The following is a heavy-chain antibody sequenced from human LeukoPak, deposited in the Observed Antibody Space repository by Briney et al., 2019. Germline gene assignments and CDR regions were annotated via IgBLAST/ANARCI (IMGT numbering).Heavy chain of an antibody. CDR1: GGSFSGYY. D-gene: IGHD3-9*01. CDR3: TSGTTYYDILTGYSQYYYGMDV. V-gene: IGHV3-49*03. CDR2: IRSKAYGGTT. J-gene: IGHJ6*04. Sequence: LSLTCAVYGGSFSGYYWSWIRQPPGKGLEWVGFIRSKAYGGTTEYAASVKGRFTISRDDSKSIAYLQMNSLKTEDTAVYYCTSGTTYYDILTGYSQYYYGMDVWGKGTTVTVSS.